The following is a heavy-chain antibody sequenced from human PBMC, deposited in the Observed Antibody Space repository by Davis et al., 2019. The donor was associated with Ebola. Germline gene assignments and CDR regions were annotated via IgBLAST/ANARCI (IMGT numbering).Heavy chain of an antibody. CDR3: ARGSTGIAVV. D-gene: IGHD6-19*01. CDR1: GGSFSGYY. CDR2: INHSGST. Sequence: MPSETLSLTCAVYGGSFSGYYWSWIRQPPGKGLEWIGEINHSGSTNYNPSLKSRVTISVDTSKNQFSLKLSSVTAADTAVYYCARGSTGIAVVWGQGTLVTVSS. V-gene: IGHV4-34*01. J-gene: IGHJ4*02.